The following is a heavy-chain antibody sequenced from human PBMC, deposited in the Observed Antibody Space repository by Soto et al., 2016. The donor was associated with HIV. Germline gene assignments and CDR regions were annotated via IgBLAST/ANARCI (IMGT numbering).Heavy chain of an antibody. CDR1: GFTFSSYD. CDR2: IGTGGDT. CDR3: ARGRGSYDAGGYYFEAFDI. Sequence: EVQLVESGGGLVQPGGSLRLSCAASGFTFSSYDMHWVRQATGKGLEWVSGIGTGGDTYYLGSVKGRFTISRENAKNSWYLQMNSLRAGDTAVYYCARGRGSYDAGGYYFEAFDIWGQGTNGHVSS. V-gene: IGHV3-13*04. J-gene: IGHJ3*02. D-gene: IGHD3-22*01.